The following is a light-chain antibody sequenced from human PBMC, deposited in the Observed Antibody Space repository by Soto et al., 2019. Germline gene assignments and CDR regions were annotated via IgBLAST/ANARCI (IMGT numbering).Light chain of an antibody. CDR2: LAS. CDR3: MQVLQTPLT. J-gene: IGKJ4*01. Sequence: DIVMTQSPLSLPVTPGGPASISCRSSQSLLYSNGYNYVDWYLQKPGQPPQLLIFLASSRASGVPDRFNGSGSGTDFTLRITTVEAEDVGVYYCMQVLQTPLTFGGGTKVDIK. V-gene: IGKV2-28*01. CDR1: QSLLYSNGYNY.